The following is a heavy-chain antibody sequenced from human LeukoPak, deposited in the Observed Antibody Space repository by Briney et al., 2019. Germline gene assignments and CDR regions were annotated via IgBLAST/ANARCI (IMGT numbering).Heavy chain of an antibody. CDR1: GYSFTRYW. J-gene: IGHJ4*02. CDR3: ARWYNWIGEFDY. CDR2: FYPGDSDT. V-gene: IGHV5-51*01. Sequence: GGSPKTPRKGSGYSFTRYWLGRGRQMPGKGVEWVGIFYPGDSDTRYRPSFQGQVPISADKSINTAYLQWSSLKASDTAMYYCARWYNWIGEFDYWGQGTLVTVSS. D-gene: IGHD1-1*01.